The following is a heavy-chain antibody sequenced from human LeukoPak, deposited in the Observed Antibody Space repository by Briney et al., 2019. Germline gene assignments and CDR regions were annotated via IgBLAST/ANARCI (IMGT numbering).Heavy chain of an antibody. D-gene: IGHD3-3*01. J-gene: IGHJ4*02. CDR2: ISDTGKT. V-gene: IGHV4-59*01. Sequence: PSETLSLTCNVSGASLSDYYWGWIRQSPAKGLEWLGHISDTGKTDYNPSLNSRGTLSLDTSKNQFSLRLASVTAADTAVYYCVTGYYEPFDNWGQGTLVTVSS. CDR1: GASLSDYY. CDR3: VTGYYEPFDN.